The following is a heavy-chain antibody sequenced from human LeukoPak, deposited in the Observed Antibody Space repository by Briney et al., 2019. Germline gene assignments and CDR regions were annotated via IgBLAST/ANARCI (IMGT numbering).Heavy chain of an antibody. CDR1: GGTFSSYA. V-gene: IGHV1-69*06. CDR3: ARDPDTASPMDV. CDR2: IIPIFGTA. Sequence: SVKVFCKASGGTFSSYAISWVRQAPGQGLEWMGGIIPIFGTANYAQKSQGRVTITADKSTSTAYMELSSLRSEDTAVYYCARDPDTASPMDVWGKGTTVTVSS. D-gene: IGHD5-18*01. J-gene: IGHJ6*04.